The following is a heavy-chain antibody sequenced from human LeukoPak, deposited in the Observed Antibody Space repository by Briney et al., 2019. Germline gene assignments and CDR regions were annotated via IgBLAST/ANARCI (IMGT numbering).Heavy chain of an antibody. CDR1: GGSFSGYY. D-gene: IGHD2-15*01. J-gene: IGHJ6*02. Sequence: SETLSLTCAVYGGSFSGYYWSWIRQPPGKGLEWIGEINHSGSTNYNPSLKSRVTISVDTSKNQFSLKLSSVTAADTAVYYCARGHQLHLYCSGGSCYPRDYYYGMDVWGQGTTVTVSS. CDR2: INHSGST. V-gene: IGHV4-34*01. CDR3: ARGHQLHLYCSGGSCYPRDYYYGMDV.